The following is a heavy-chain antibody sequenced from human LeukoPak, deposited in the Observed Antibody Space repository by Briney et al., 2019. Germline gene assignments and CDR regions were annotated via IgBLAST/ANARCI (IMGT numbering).Heavy chain of an antibody. CDR3: ARHPYVWGSYRYTSGYFDY. CDR1: GGSISSSSYY. D-gene: IGHD3-16*02. Sequence: PSETLSLTCTVSGGSISSSSYYWGWIRQPPGKGLEWIGSIYYSGSTYYNPSLKSRVTISVDTSKNQFSLKLSSVTAADTAVYYCARHPYVWGSYRYTSGYFDYWGQGTLVTVSS. CDR2: IYYSGST. J-gene: IGHJ4*02. V-gene: IGHV4-39*01.